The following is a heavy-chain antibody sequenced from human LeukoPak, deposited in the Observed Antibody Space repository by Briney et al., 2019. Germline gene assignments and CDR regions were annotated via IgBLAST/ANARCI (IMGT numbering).Heavy chain of an antibody. D-gene: IGHD4-17*01. J-gene: IGHJ4*02. CDR3: ARGLTTVHDY. Sequence: SVKVSCKXSGGTFSSYXXXXXXXXPGXXXXXXGRIXPILGIAXXAXXXQXRXTXXXXXSTSTAYMELSSLRSEDTAVYYCARGLTTVHDYWGQGTLVTVSS. CDR2: IXPILGIA. CDR1: GGTFSSYX. V-gene: IGHV1-69*04.